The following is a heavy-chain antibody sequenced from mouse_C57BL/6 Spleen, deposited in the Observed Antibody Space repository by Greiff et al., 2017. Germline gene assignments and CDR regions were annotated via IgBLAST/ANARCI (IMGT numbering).Heavy chain of an antibody. CDR1: GYTFTSYG. V-gene: IGHV1-81*01. Sequence: QVHVKQSGAELARPGASVKLSCKASGYTFTSYGISWVKQRTGQGLEWIGEIYPRSGNTYYNKKFKGKATLTADKSSSTAYMELRSLTSEDSAVYFCARTTVVEAMDYWGQGTSVTVSS. J-gene: IGHJ4*01. D-gene: IGHD1-1*01. CDR3: ARTTVVEAMDY. CDR2: IYPRSGNT.